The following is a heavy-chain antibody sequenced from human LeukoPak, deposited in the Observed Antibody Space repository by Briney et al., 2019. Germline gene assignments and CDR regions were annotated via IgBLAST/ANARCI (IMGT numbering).Heavy chain of an antibody. CDR1: GYSFTSYW. J-gene: IGHJ4*02. CDR3: ARARGYCSSTSCYTHYFDY. CDR2: IYPGDSDT. Sequence: GESLKISCKGSGYSFTSYWIGWVRQMPGKGLEWMGIIYPGDSDTRYSPSFQGQVIISADKSIGTAYLQWSSLKASDTAMYYCARARGYCSSTSCYTHYFDYWGQGTLVTVSS. D-gene: IGHD2-2*02. V-gene: IGHV5-51*01.